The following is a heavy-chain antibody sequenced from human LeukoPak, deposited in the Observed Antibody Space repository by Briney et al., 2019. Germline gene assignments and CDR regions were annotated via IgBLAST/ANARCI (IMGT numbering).Heavy chain of an antibody. V-gene: IGHV3-7*02. CDR3: ASQSFGRFDP. CDR2: IKEDGSVK. Sequence: GGSLRLSCVVSGFTFSSNWMSWVRQAPGKGLEWVGNIKEDGSVKYYVDSVKGRFTISRDNAKNSLYLQMNSLRAEDTAVYYCASQSFGRFDPWGQGTRVTVPS. CDR1: GFTFSSNW. D-gene: IGHD3-16*01. J-gene: IGHJ5*02.